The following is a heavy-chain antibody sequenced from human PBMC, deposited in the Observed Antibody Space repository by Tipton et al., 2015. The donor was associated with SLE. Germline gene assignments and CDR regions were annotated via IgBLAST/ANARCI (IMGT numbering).Heavy chain of an antibody. Sequence: TLSLTCTVSGDSISSYYWSWIRQPPGKGLEWIGYIYTSGSTNYNPSLKSRVTISVDTSKNQFSLQLTSVTPEDTAVYYCARAGSSSWHEAFDIWGQGTMVTVSS. CDR2: IYTSGST. D-gene: IGHD6-13*01. CDR1: GDSISSYY. J-gene: IGHJ3*02. CDR3: ARAGSSSWHEAFDI. V-gene: IGHV4-4*09.